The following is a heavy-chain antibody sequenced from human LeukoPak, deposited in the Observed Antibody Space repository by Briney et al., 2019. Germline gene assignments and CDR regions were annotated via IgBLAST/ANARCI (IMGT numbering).Heavy chain of an antibody. J-gene: IGHJ3*02. Sequence: ASVKVSCKASGYTFISYGINWVRQAPGQGLEWMGWISVINSGNTRYAQNFQGRLTMTTDTSTTTAYMELRSLRSDDTAVYYCSREFPFCGGDGFSGVFDIWGQGKMVTVS. CDR1: GYTFISYG. CDR3: SREFPFCGGDGFSGVFDI. V-gene: IGHV1-18*01. D-gene: IGHD2-21*02. CDR2: ISVINSGNT.